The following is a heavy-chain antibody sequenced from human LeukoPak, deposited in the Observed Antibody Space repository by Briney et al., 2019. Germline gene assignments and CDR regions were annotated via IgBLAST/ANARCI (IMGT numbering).Heavy chain of an antibody. J-gene: IGHJ4*02. D-gene: IGHD3-10*01. CDR2: FYGGATT. Sequence: GGSLRLSCAASGFTVSCNYMAWVRQAPGEGLQWVSVFYGGATTYYTDSVKGRFTISRDNAKNSLYLQMNSLRAEDTAVYYCARDLYGSGRYYVFDNWGQGTLVTVSS. V-gene: IGHV3-53*01. CDR1: GFTVSCNY. CDR3: ARDLYGSGRYYVFDN.